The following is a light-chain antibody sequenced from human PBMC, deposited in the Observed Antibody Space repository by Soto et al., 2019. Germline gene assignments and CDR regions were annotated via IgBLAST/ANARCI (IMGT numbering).Light chain of an antibody. V-gene: IGLV1-40*01. Sequence: QPVLTQPPSGSGAPGQRVTISCTGSSSNIGAGYDVHWYQQLPGTAPKLLIYGNSNRPSGVPDRFSGSKSGTSASLAITGLQAEDEADYYCQSYDSSLSGLYVFGTGTKVTVL. CDR3: QSYDSSLSGLYV. J-gene: IGLJ1*01. CDR2: GNS. CDR1: SSNIGAGYD.